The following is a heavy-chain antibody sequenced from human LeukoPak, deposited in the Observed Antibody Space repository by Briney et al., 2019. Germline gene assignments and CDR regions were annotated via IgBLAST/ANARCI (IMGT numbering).Heavy chain of an antibody. Sequence: GGSLRLSCAASGFTFRSYAMSWVPQAPGKGREWVSAISGSGGSTYYADSVKGQFTISRDNSKNTVYLQMNSLRAEDTAVYYCAKAIDYGDYPFDYWGQGTLVTVSS. D-gene: IGHD4-17*01. CDR3: AKAIDYGDYPFDY. J-gene: IGHJ4*02. V-gene: IGHV3-23*01. CDR2: ISGSGGST. CDR1: GFTFRSYA.